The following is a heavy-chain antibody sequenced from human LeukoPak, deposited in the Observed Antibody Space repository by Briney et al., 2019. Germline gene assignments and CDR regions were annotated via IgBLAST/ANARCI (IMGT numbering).Heavy chain of an antibody. CDR2: IYHSGST. J-gene: IGHJ5*02. Sequence: SETLSLTCTVSGYSISSGYYWGWIRQPPGKGLEWIGSIYHSGSTYYNPSLKSRVTISVDTSKNQFSLKLSSVTAADTAVYYCAVTMVRGPANWFDPWGQGTLVTVSS. V-gene: IGHV4-38-2*02. D-gene: IGHD3-10*01. CDR3: AVTMVRGPANWFDP. CDR1: GYSISSGYY.